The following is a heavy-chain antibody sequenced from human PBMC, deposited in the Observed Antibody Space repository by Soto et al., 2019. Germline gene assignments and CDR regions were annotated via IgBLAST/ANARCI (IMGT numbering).Heavy chain of an antibody. V-gene: IGHV3-13*05. Sequence: EVQLVESGGGLVQPGVSLRLSCEASGFTFRNYDMHWVRQGTGKGLEWVSGISAAGDPDYADSVEGRFTISRENAQNSFFLQMNSLRVGDTAVYYCARTDRDFYGLDVWGQGNTVIVSS. J-gene: IGHJ6*02. CDR2: ISAAGDP. CDR1: GFTFRNYD. CDR3: ARTDRDFYGLDV.